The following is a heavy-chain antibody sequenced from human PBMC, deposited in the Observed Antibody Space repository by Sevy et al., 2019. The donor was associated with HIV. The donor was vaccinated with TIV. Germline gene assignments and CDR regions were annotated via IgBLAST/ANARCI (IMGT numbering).Heavy chain of an antibody. D-gene: IGHD2-21*02. CDR1: GFTFDDYG. J-gene: IGHJ3*02. CDR3: ARGREPYCGADCYSAFDI. CDR2: INWNAGST. V-gene: IGHV3-20*04. Sequence: GGSLRLSCAASGFTFDDYGMSWVRQAPGKGLEWVSGINWNAGSTGYADSVKGRFTISRDNAKNSLYVQMNSLRAEDTALYYCARGREPYCGADCYSAFDIWGQGTMVTVSS.